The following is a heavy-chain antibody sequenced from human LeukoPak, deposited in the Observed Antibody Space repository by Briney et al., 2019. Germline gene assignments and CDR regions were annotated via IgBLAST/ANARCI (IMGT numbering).Heavy chain of an antibody. CDR1: VRSINSSSYH. CDR2: IYYSGST. CDR3: ARHETDTVTFDY. V-gene: IGHV4-39*01. Sequence: TSDPLSLTCTLSVRSINSSSYHWGWIRQPPATGLVWIRSIYYSGSTYYNPSLKSRVTISVDTSKNQFSLKLSSVTAADTAVYYWARHETDTVTFDYWGQGTLVTVSS. D-gene: IGHD4-11*01. J-gene: IGHJ4*02.